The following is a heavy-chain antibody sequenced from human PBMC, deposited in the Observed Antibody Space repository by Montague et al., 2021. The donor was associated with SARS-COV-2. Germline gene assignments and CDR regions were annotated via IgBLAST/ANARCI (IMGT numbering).Heavy chain of an antibody. Sequence: SETLSLTCAVYGGSFSGYYWSWVRQAPGKGLEWIGEINHSGSTHXNPSLKSRVTISVDTSKNQFSLKLSSVTAADTAVYYCARHERQWLRLYPYYFDYWGQGTLVTVSS. CDR2: INHSGST. J-gene: IGHJ4*02. D-gene: IGHD5-12*01. CDR3: ARHERQWLRLYPYYFDY. CDR1: GGSFSGYY. V-gene: IGHV4-34*01.